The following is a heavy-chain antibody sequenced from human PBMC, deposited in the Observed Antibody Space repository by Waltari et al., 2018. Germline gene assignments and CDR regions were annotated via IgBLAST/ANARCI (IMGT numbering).Heavy chain of an antibody. V-gene: IGHV3-30*02. CDR1: GFILSIYG. CDR3: ARDRGWPNYLDY. CDR2: IRYDGSNK. D-gene: IGHD6-19*01. J-gene: IGHJ4*02. Sequence: QVRLVESGGGVVQPGGSLLLSCATSGFILSIYGMHWVRQAPGKGLEWVTYIRYDGSNKYYADSVKGRFTISRDSSKNTLYLQMNSLRAEDTAVYYCARDRGWPNYLDYWGQGSLVTVSS.